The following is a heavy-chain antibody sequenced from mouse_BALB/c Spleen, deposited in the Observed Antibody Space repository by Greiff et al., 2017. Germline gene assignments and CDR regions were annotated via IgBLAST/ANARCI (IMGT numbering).Heavy chain of an antibody. CDR3: ARDFGNSYAMDY. CDR1: GFSLSSYS. J-gene: IGHJ4*01. CDR2: IWGGGST. D-gene: IGHD2-1*01. V-gene: IGHV2-6-4*01. Sequence: VMLVESGPGLVAPSQSLSISCTVSGFSLSSYSVHWVRQPPGKGLEWLGMIWGGGSTDYNSALKSRLSSSKDNSKSQVFLKRNRLQTDDTAMYYCARDFGNSYAMDYWGQGTSVTVSS.